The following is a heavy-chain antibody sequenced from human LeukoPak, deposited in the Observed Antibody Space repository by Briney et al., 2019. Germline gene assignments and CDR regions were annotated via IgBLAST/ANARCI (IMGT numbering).Heavy chain of an antibody. Sequence: GGSLRLSCAASGFIFSSYGMHWVRQAPGKGLEWVSAISGSGGSTYYADSVKGRFTISRGNSKNTLYLQMNSLRAEDTAVYYCARQYISGQWYFDYWGQGTLVTVSS. CDR2: ISGSGGST. CDR1: GFIFSSYG. J-gene: IGHJ4*02. V-gene: IGHV3-23*01. D-gene: IGHD5-18*01. CDR3: ARQYISGQWYFDY.